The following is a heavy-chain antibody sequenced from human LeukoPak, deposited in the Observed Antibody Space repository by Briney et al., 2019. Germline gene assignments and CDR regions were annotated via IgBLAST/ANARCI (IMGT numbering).Heavy chain of an antibody. V-gene: IGHV3-23*01. J-gene: IGHJ4*02. CDR2: ISGSGGTT. CDR3: AKDRTGNWAYYFDY. Sequence: GGSLRLSCAASGFTFSSYAMSWVRQAPGKGLEWVSAISGSGGTTYYADSVKGRFTISRDNSKNTVHLQMNSLRVEDTAVYYCAKDRTGNWAYYFDYWGQGSLVIVSS. D-gene: IGHD3/OR15-3a*01. CDR1: GFTFSSYA.